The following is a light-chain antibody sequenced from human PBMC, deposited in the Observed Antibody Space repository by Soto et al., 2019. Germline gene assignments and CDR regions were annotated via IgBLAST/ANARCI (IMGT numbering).Light chain of an antibody. J-gene: IGKJ2*01. CDR2: DAS. Sequence: EIVLTQSPATLSLSPGERATLSCRASQSVSNSLVWFQQKPGQAPRLLIYDASNRATAIPARFSGSGSGTGFTLTISSLEPEDLAVYYCQQRRNWPRTFGQGTKLEIK. CDR1: QSVSNS. V-gene: IGKV3-11*01. CDR3: QQRRNWPRT.